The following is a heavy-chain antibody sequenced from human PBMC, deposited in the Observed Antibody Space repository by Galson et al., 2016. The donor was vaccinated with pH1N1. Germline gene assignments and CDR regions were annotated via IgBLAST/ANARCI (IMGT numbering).Heavy chain of an antibody. CDR2: MDWDDEK. Sequence: PALVKPTPTLKLTCTFSGFSLSTFGVRVSWIRQSPGKALEWLARMDWDDEKFYSTSLKTRLTISKDTSKDQVVLTMTNMDPDDPGTYYCARMGVASGGRYYYGMDVWGQGTTVTVSS. CDR1: GFSLSTFGVR. CDR3: ARMGVASGGRYYYGMDV. D-gene: IGHD3-10*01. V-gene: IGHV2-70*04. J-gene: IGHJ6*02.